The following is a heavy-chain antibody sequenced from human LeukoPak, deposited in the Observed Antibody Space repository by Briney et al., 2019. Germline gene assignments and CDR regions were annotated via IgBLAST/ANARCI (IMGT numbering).Heavy chain of an antibody. CDR2: INPNSGGT. J-gene: IGHJ4*02. V-gene: IGHV1-2*02. CDR1: GYTFTGYY. Sequence: ASVKVSCKASGYTFTGYYMHWVRQAPGQGLEWMGWINPNSGGTNYAQKFQGRVTMTRDTSISTAYMEPSRLRSDDTAVYYCARDPPRAVAAVNYWGQGTLVTVSS. CDR3: ARDPPRAVAAVNY. D-gene: IGHD6-19*01.